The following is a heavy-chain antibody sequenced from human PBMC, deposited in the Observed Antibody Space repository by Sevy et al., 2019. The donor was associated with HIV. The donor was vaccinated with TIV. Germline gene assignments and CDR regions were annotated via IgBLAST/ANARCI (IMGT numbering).Heavy chain of an antibody. CDR2: IHYSAST. CDR1: GVSISAYY. D-gene: IGHD6-19*01. J-gene: IGHJ6*01. CDR3: ATSISVAGYHGTDV. Sequence: SETLSLTCPVSGVSISAYYWTWIRQPPGKGLEWIGYIHYSASTDYNPSLKSRVTISLDTSKNQLSLSLSSVTAADTAVYYCATSISVAGYHGTDVWGQGTTVTVSS. V-gene: IGHV4-59*01.